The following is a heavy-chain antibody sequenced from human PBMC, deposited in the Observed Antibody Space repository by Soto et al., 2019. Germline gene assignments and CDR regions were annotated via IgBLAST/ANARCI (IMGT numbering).Heavy chain of an antibody. CDR3: AKDSGRGSADYYFDS. Sequence: GGSLRLSCAASGFTFSNYGMHWVRQAPGKGLEWVAVISNDGNDKYYADSVKGRFTISRDNSKNTLYLQMDSLRAEDTAVYYCAKDSGRGSADYYFDSWGQGTMVTVYS. J-gene: IGHJ4*02. CDR2: ISNDGNDK. D-gene: IGHD3-10*01. V-gene: IGHV3-30*18. CDR1: GFTFSNYG.